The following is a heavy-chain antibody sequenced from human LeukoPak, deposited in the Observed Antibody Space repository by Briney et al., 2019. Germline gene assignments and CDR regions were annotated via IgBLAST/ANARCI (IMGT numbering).Heavy chain of an antibody. CDR1: GGSISSSSYY. J-gene: IGHJ3*02. V-gene: IGHV4-61*05. CDR2: IYYSGST. D-gene: IGHD6-13*01. CDR3: ARLREIAAAGHYAFDI. Sequence: PSETLSLTCTVSGGSISSSSYYWGWIRQPPGKGLERIGYIYYSGSTNYNPSLKSRVTISVDTSKNQFSLKLSSVTAADTAVYYCARLREIAAAGHYAFDIWGQGTMVIVSS.